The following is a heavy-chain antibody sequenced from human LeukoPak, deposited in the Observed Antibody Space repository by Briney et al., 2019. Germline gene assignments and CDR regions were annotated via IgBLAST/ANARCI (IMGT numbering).Heavy chain of an antibody. Sequence: PSETLSLTCTVSGGSISSYYWSWIRQPPGKGLEWIGSIYYSGSTYYHPSLKSRVTISVDTSKNQFSLKLSSVTAADTAVYYCARYYSPCFDYWGQGTLVTVSS. D-gene: IGHD3-10*01. CDR3: ARYYSPCFDY. V-gene: IGHV4-59*12. CDR2: IYYSGST. CDR1: GGSISSYY. J-gene: IGHJ4*02.